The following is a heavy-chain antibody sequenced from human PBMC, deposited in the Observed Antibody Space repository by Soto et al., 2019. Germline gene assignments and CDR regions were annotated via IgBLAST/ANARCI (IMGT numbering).Heavy chain of an antibody. J-gene: IGHJ4*02. V-gene: IGHV1-46*03. D-gene: IGHD3-10*01. CDR2: INPSGGST. Sequence: ASAQASCQASGYPFTRYYMHWVRQPPGQGGVWMGIINPSGGSTSYAQKFQGSVTMTRDTSTSTVYMELSSLRSEDTAVYYCARGDYGSGSYYNAPGDYWGQGTLVTVSS. CDR1: GYPFTRYY. CDR3: ARGDYGSGSYYNAPGDY.